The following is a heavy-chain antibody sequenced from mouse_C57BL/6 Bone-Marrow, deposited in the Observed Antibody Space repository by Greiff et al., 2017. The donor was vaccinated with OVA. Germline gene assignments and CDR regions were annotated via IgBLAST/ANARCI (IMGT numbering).Heavy chain of an antibody. V-gene: IGHV14-4*01. CDR1: GFNIKDDY. J-gene: IGHJ4*01. CDR2: IDPENGDT. D-gene: IGHD2-14*01. CDR3: TTFRGYCYAMDY. Sequence: EVQLQQSGAELVRPGASVKLSCTASGFNIKDDYMHWVKQRPEQGLEWIGWIDPENGDTEYASKFQGKATITADTSSNTAYLQLSSLTSDDTAVYYCTTFRGYCYAMDYWGQGTSVTVSS.